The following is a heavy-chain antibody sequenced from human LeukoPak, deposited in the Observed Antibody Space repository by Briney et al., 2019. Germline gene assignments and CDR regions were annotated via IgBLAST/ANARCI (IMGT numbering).Heavy chain of an antibody. J-gene: IGHJ4*02. D-gene: IGHD3-10*01. Sequence: EPSETLSLTCTVSGGSISSYYWSWIRQPAGKGLEWIGEINHSGSTNYNPSLKSRVTISVDTSKNQFSLKLSSVTAADTAVYYCARVGVRGVNYWGQGTLVTVSS. CDR2: INHSGST. CDR1: GGSISSYY. V-gene: IGHV4-34*01. CDR3: ARVGVRGVNY.